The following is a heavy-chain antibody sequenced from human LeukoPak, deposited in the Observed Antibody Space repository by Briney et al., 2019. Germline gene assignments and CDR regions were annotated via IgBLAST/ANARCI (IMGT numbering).Heavy chain of an antibody. CDR2: IIPIFGTT. CDR3: ARHYDSSGYCLDY. CDR1: GGTFNSYA. D-gene: IGHD3-22*01. Sequence: SVKVSCKASGGTFNSYAISWVRQAPGQGLEWMGGIIPIFGTTNYARKFRGRVTLTADKSTRTAYMELSSLRSEDTAVYYCARHYDSSGYCLDYWGQGTLVTVSS. J-gene: IGHJ4*02. V-gene: IGHV1-69*06.